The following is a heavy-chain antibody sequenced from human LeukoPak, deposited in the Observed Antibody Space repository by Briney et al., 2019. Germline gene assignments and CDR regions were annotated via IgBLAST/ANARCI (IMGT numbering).Heavy chain of an antibody. CDR1: GFTFSSYS. CDR2: ISSSSSTI. J-gene: IGHJ4*02. D-gene: IGHD3-10*01. Sequence: PGGSLRLSCAASGFTFSSYSMNWVRQAPGKGLEWVSYISSSSSTIYYADSVKGRFIISRDNAKNSLYLQMNSLRAEDTAVYYCARVSSGIWWNFDYWGQGTLVTVSS. V-gene: IGHV3-48*01. CDR3: ARVSSGIWWNFDY.